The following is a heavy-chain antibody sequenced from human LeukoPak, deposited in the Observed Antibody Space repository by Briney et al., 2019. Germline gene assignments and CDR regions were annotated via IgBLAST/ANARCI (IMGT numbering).Heavy chain of an antibody. V-gene: IGHV1-2*02. CDR2: INPNSGGT. J-gene: IGHJ4*02. CDR1: GYTFTGYY. Sequence: ASVKVSCKASGYTFTGYYMHWVRQAPGQGLEWMGWINPNSGGTNYAQKFQGRVTMTRDTSISTAYMELRSLRSDDTAVYYCARDWYIVAIPGGHGIGYWGQGTLVTVSS. CDR3: ARDWYIVAIPGGHGIGY. D-gene: IGHD5-12*01.